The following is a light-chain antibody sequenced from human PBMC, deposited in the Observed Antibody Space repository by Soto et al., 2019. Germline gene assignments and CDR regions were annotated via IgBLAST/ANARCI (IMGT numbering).Light chain of an antibody. CDR2: GAS. Sequence: EIVLTQAPATLSLSPGERATLSCRASQSIGLAIAWYQHKPGQAPRLLIYGASSRATGIPDRFSGSGSGTDFTLTISRLEPEDFAVYYCQQYGSSSWTFGQGTKVDIK. CDR1: QSIGLA. CDR3: QQYGSSSWT. V-gene: IGKV3-20*01. J-gene: IGKJ1*01.